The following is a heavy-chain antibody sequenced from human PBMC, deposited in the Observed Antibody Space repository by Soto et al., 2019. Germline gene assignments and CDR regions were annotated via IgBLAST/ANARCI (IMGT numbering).Heavy chain of an antibody. Sequence: TLSLTCTVSGGSISSYSWGWIRQPPGKGLEWLALIYWDDDKRYSPSLKSRLTITKDTSKNQVVLTMTNMDPADTATYYCAQVALPGMDVWGQGATVTVSS. CDR2: IYWDDDK. J-gene: IGHJ6*02. D-gene: IGHD2-15*01. CDR3: AQVALPGMDV. V-gene: IGHV2-5*02. CDR1: GGSISSYSW.